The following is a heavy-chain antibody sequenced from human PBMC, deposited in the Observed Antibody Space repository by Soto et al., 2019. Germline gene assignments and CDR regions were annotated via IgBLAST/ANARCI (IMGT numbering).Heavy chain of an antibody. CDR1: GYSFTSYW. CDR3: ARLGDSSGYYPRHYYFDY. Sequence: PGASQKISCKGSGYSFTSYWIGWVRQMPGKGLEWMGILYPGDSDTRYSPSFPGQVTISADKSISTAYLQWSSLKASDTAMSYCARLGDSSGYYPRHYYFDYWGQGTLVTVSS. V-gene: IGHV5-51*01. D-gene: IGHD3-22*01. J-gene: IGHJ4*02. CDR2: LYPGDSDT.